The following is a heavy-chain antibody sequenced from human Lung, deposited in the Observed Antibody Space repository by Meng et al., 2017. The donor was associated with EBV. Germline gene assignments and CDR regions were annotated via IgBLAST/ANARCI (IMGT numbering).Heavy chain of an antibody. V-gene: IGHV6-1*01. CDR1: GDSVSSSSAA. Sequence: QVHLQQSAPGLVKPPQTLSLTCVISGDSVSSSSAAWTWIRQSPSRGLEWLGRTYYRSKGYNDYAVFVKSRKTINPDTSKNQFSLPLYSVTPEDTAVYYCARGATSVFDLWGRGTLVTVSS. J-gene: IGHJ2*01. CDR2: TYYRSKGYN. CDR3: ARGATSVFDL.